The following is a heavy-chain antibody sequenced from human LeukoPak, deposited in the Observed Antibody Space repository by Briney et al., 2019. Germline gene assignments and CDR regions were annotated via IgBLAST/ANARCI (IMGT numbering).Heavy chain of an antibody. J-gene: IGHJ4*02. V-gene: IGHV4-59*01. Sequence: SETLSLTCTVSGGSISSYYWSWIRQPAGKGLEWIGYIYYSGSTNYNPSLKSRVTISVDTSKNQFSLKLSSVTAADTAVYYCARAPDDLAIYYFDYWGQGTLVTVSS. D-gene: IGHD2-2*02. CDR1: GGSISSYY. CDR3: ARAPDDLAIYYFDY. CDR2: IYYSGST.